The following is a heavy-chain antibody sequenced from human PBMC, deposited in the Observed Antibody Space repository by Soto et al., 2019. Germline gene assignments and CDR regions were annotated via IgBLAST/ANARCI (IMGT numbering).Heavy chain of an antibody. J-gene: IGHJ4*02. CDR1: GFIFSNYV. V-gene: IGHV3-30-3*01. D-gene: IGHD2-21*02. CDR3: ARSYCGDDYALDH. CDR2: ISYDGNSK. Sequence: QVQLVESGGGVVQPGRSLRLSCAASGFIFSNYVMHWVRQAPGKGLEWVAVISYDGNSKHYADSVKGRFTISRDNSKSTLYVQMNSLRAEDTAVYYCARSYCGDDYALDHWGQGTLVTVSS.